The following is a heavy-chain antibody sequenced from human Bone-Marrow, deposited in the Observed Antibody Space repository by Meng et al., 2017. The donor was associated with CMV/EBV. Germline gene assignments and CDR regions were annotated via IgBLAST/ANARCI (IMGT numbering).Heavy chain of an antibody. Sequence: GESLKISCAASGFTFSSYSMNWVRQAPGKGLEWVSVIYSGGSSTYYADSVKGRFTISRDNSKNTLYLQMNSLRAEDTAVYYCANTGYAEFDYWGQGTLVTVSS. CDR2: IYSGGSST. V-gene: IGHV3-23*03. D-gene: IGHD3-16*01. CDR1: GFTFSSYS. J-gene: IGHJ4*02. CDR3: ANTGYAEFDY.